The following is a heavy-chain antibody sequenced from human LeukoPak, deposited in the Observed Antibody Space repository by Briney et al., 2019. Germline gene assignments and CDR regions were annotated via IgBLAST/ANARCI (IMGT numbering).Heavy chain of an antibody. CDR1: GYTFTSYG. CDR2: ISAYNGNT. Sequence: ASVKVSCKASGYTFTSYGISWVRQAPGQGLEWMGWISAYNGNTDYAQKLQGRVTMTRDTSTSTAYMELRSLRSDDTAVYYCARGYDILTGYYTPYWFDPWGQGTLVTVSS. V-gene: IGHV1-18*01. D-gene: IGHD3-9*01. J-gene: IGHJ5*02. CDR3: ARGYDILTGYYTPYWFDP.